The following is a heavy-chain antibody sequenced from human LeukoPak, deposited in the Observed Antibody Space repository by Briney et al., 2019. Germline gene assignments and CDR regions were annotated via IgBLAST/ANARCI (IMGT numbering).Heavy chain of an antibody. V-gene: IGHV5-51*01. CDR3: ARGYYDSSGYYDHFDY. Sequence: GESLKISCKGSGYSFTSYGIGWVRQMPGKGLEWIGIIYPGDSDTRYSPSFQGQVTISADKSISTAYLQWSSLKASDTAMYYCARGYYDSSGYYDHFDYWGQGTLVTVSS. CDR2: IYPGDSDT. CDR1: GYSFTSYG. D-gene: IGHD3-22*01. J-gene: IGHJ4*02.